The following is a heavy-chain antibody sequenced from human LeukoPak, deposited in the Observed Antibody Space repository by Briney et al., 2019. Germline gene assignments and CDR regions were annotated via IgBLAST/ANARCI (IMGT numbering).Heavy chain of an antibody. CDR2: INHDGSST. CDR1: GFTFTTFW. CDR3: VLQRLSAAFDY. J-gene: IGHJ4*02. D-gene: IGHD6-13*01. Sequence: GGSLRLSCATSGFTFTTFWMHWVRQAPGKGLVWVSRINHDGSSTNYADSVKGRFTISRDNSKNSLYLQMNSLRTEDTALYYCVLQRLSAAFDYWGQGTLVTVSS. V-gene: IGHV3-74*01.